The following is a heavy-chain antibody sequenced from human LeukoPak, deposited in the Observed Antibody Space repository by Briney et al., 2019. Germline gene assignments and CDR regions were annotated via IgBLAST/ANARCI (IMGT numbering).Heavy chain of an antibody. CDR2: IYYSGST. D-gene: IGHD1-7*01. CDR3: ARDMTGTTPTFDY. CDR1: GGSISSYY. Sequence: KPSETLSLTCTVSGGSISSYYWSWIRQPPGKGLEWIGYIYYSGSTNYNPSLKSRVTISVDTSKNQFSLKLSSVTAADTAVYYNARDMTGTTPTFDYWGQGTLVTASS. J-gene: IGHJ4*02. V-gene: IGHV4-59*01.